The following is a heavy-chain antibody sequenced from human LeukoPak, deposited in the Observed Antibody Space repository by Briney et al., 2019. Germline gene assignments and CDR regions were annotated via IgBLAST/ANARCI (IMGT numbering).Heavy chain of an antibody. CDR1: GYTFTSYY. CDR2: INPSGGST. D-gene: IGHD2-15*01. CDR3: ARQSSYCSGGSCYRYHYYYMDV. V-gene: IGHV1-46*01. J-gene: IGHJ6*03. Sequence: ASVKVSCKASGYTFTSYYMHWVRQAPGQGLEWMGIINPSGGSTSYAQKFQGGVTMTRDTSTSTVYMELSSLRSEDTAVYYCARQSSYCSGGSCYRYHYYYMDVWGKGTTVTVSS.